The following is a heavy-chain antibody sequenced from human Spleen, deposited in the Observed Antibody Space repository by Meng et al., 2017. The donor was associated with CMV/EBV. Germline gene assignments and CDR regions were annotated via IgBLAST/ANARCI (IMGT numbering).Heavy chain of an antibody. CDR1: GFTFSSYE. D-gene: IGHD3-3*01. V-gene: IGHV3-48*03. CDR2: ISSSGSTI. CDR3: ARDTSSFWSPLHH. Sequence: GESLKISCAASGFTFSSYEMNWVRQAPGKGLEWVSYISSSGSTIYYADSVKGRFTISRDFSKNTLSLQMNGLRGEDTALYFCARDTSSFWSPLHHWGQGTVVTVSS. J-gene: IGHJ4*02.